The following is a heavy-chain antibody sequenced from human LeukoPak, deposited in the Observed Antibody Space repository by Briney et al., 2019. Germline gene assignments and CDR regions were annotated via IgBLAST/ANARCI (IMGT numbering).Heavy chain of an antibody. D-gene: IGHD6-6*01. J-gene: IGHJ4*02. V-gene: IGHV4-39*01. CDR3: ARRYSSSGGYYFDY. CDR1: GGSISSSSYY. Sequence: SETLSLTCTVSGGSISSSSYYWGRIRQPPGEGLEWIGSIYYSGSPYYNPSLKSRVTISVDTSKNQFSMKLSSVTAADTAVYYCARRYSSSGGYYFDYWGQGTLVTVSS. CDR2: IYYSGSP.